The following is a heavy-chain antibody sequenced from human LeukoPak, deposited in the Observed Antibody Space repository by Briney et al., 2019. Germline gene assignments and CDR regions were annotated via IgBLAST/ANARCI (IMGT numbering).Heavy chain of an antibody. Sequence: GGSLRLSCAASGFTFSSYAMPWVRQAPGKGLEWVAVISYDGSNKYYADSVKGRFTISRDNSKNTLYLQMNSLRAEDTAVYYCARDESTSLQQLGSSFDYWGQGTLVTVSS. V-gene: IGHV3-30*01. CDR2: ISYDGSNK. CDR1: GFTFSSYA. CDR3: ARDESTSLQQLGSSFDY. J-gene: IGHJ4*02. D-gene: IGHD6-13*01.